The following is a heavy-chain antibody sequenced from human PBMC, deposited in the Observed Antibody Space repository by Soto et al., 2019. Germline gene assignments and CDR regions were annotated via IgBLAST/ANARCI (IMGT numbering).Heavy chain of an antibody. Sequence: QVQLVQSGAEVKKPGSSVNVSCKASGGTFSSYPISWVRQAPGQGLEWMGWILPIFGTVNYAQKFQGRVMITADRSTSTAYMDLSSLRSEDTAVYYCARDLDGSRRLDYWGQGTLVTVSS. J-gene: IGHJ4*02. CDR1: GGTFSSYP. V-gene: IGHV1-69*06. CDR3: ARDLDGSRRLDY. CDR2: ILPIFGTV. D-gene: IGHD6-13*01.